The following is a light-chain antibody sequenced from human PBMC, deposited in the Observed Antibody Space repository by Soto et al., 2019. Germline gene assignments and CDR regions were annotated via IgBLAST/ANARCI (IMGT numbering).Light chain of an antibody. CDR1: QSISSW. CDR2: KAS. V-gene: IGKV1-5*03. CDR3: QHYNSYSEA. Sequence: GDRVTITCRASQSISSWLAWYQQKPGKAPKLLIYKASTLKSGVPSRFSGSGSGTEFTLTISSLRPDDFATYYCQHYNSYSEAFGQGTKVDI. J-gene: IGKJ1*01.